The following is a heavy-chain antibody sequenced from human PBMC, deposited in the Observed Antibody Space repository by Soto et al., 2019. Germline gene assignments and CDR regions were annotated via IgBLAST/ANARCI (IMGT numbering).Heavy chain of an antibody. CDR3: EKSAPFHIVVVPAAPSGMAF. CDR2: INSDGSST. J-gene: IGHJ6*02. D-gene: IGHD2-2*01. V-gene: IGHV3-74*01. Sequence: EVQLVESGGGLVQPGGSLRLSCAASGFTFSSYWMHWVRQAPGKGLVWVSRINSDGSSTSYADSVKGRFTISRDNAKKPLFLQRNSLRAGDTVVYYCEKSAPFHIVVVPAAPSGMAFWAQGTTVPVSS. CDR1: GFTFSSYW.